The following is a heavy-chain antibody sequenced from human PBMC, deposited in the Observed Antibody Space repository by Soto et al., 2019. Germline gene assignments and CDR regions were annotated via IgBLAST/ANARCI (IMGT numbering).Heavy chain of an antibody. V-gene: IGHV4-34*01. CDR2: INHSGST. CDR1: GGSFSGYY. D-gene: IGHD3-10*01. J-gene: IGHJ6*02. Sequence: SETLSLTCAVYGGSFSGYYWSWIRQPPGKGLEWIGEINHSGSTNYNPSLKSRVTISVDTSKNQFSLKLSSVTAADTAVYYCARGRKLWFGELLERYYYYGVDVWGQGTTVTVSS. CDR3: ARGRKLWFGELLERYYYYGVDV.